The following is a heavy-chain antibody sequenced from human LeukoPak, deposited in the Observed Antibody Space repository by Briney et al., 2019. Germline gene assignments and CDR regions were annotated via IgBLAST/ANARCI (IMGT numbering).Heavy chain of an antibody. CDR3: ARHTRHCYDSSGDAFDI. CDR1: GGTFSSYA. J-gene: IGHJ3*02. V-gene: IGHV1-69*05. D-gene: IGHD3-22*01. Sequence: SVKVSCKASGGTFSSYAISWVRQAPGQGLEWMGGIIPIFGTANYAQKFQGRVTITTDESTSTAYMELSSLRSEDTAVYYCARHTRHCYDSSGDAFDIWGQGTMVTVSS. CDR2: IIPIFGTA.